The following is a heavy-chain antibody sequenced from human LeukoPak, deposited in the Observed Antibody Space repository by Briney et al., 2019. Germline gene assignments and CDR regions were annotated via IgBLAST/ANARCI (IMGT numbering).Heavy chain of an antibody. V-gene: IGHV4-59*01. CDR1: GGSISSYY. CDR3: ARRGPYFDY. Sequence: SETLSLTCTVSGGSISSYYWSWIRRPPGKGLEWIGYIYYSGSTNYNPSLKSRVTISVDTSKNQFSLKLSSVTAADTAVYYCARRGPYFDYWGQGTLVTVSS. CDR2: IYYSGST. J-gene: IGHJ4*02.